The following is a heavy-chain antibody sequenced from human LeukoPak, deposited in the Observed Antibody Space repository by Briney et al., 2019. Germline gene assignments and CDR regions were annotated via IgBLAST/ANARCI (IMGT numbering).Heavy chain of an antibody. Sequence: PGGSLRLSCAASGFTFSSYAMSWVRQAPGKGLEWVSAISGSGGSTYYAGSVKGRFTISRDNSKNTLYLQMNSLRAEDTAVYYCAKFSLVAGSSFDYWGQGTLVTVSS. J-gene: IGHJ4*02. CDR3: AKFSLVAGSSFDY. CDR1: GFTFSSYA. D-gene: IGHD6-19*01. CDR2: ISGSGGST. V-gene: IGHV3-23*01.